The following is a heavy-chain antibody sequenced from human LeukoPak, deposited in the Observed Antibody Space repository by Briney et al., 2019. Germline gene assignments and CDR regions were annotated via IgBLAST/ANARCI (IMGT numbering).Heavy chain of an antibody. CDR3: AKDLYGRWQLWSQFDY. V-gene: IGHV3-66*01. D-gene: IGHD5-18*01. CDR1: GFTVSSNY. Sequence: GGSLRLSCAASGFTVSSNYMSWVRQAPGKGLEWVSVIYSGGSTYYADSVKGRFTISRDNSKNTLYLQMNSLRAEDTAVYYCAKDLYGRWQLWSQFDYWGQGTLVTISS. J-gene: IGHJ4*02. CDR2: IYSGGST.